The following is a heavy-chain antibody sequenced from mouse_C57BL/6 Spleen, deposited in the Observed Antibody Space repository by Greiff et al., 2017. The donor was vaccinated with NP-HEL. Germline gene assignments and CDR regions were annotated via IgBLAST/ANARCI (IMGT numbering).Heavy chain of an antibody. CDR3: ARAGLGRGGCAY. J-gene: IGHJ3*01. V-gene: IGHV1-80*01. CDR1: GYAFSSYW. CDR2: IYPGDGDT. D-gene: IGHD4-1*01. Sequence: VQVVESGAELVKPGASVKISCKASGYAFSSYWMNWVKQRPGKGLEWIGQIYPGDGDTNYNGKFKGKATLTADKSSSTAYMQLSSLTSEDSAVYFCARAGLGRGGCAYWGQGTLVTVSA.